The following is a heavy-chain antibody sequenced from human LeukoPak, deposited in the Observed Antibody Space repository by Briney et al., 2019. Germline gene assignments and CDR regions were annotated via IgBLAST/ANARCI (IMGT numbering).Heavy chain of an antibody. D-gene: IGHD6-19*01. CDR1: GFTFSNFG. Sequence: GGSLRLSCAASGFTFSNFGMHWVRQAPGKGLEWVANIKQDGSEKYYVDSVKGRFTISRDNAKNSLYLQMNSLRAEDTAVYYCASLKNSGWGNAFHFWGQGTMVTVSS. CDR3: ASLKNSGWGNAFHF. J-gene: IGHJ3*01. CDR2: IKQDGSEK. V-gene: IGHV3-7*01.